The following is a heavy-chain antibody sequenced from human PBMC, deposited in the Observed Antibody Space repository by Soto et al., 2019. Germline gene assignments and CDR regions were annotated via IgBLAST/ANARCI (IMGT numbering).Heavy chain of an antibody. D-gene: IGHD6-19*01. J-gene: IGHJ4*02. CDR2: INYSGGT. V-gene: IGHV4-59*03. Sequence: SETLSLTCTVSGGSISSYYWSWIRQPPGKGLEWIGSINYSGGTNYNPSLKSRVITTVETTKNKLSLQLSSVTAADTAVYYCVRMCTKKRTGYSSGWFNFDYWGQGTLVTV. CDR3: VRMCTKKRTGYSSGWFNFDY. CDR1: GGSISSYY.